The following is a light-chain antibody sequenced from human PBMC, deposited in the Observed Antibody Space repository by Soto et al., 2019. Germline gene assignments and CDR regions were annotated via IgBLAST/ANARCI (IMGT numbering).Light chain of an antibody. Sequence: QSALTQPASVSGSPGQSITISCTGTSSDLGVYNYVSWYQQHPGKAPKLTIYEVTNRPSGVSNRFSGSKSGNTASLTISGLRAEDEADYYCSSFTSSSTLPYVFGTGTKLTVL. CDR3: SSFTSSSTLPYV. V-gene: IGLV2-14*01. J-gene: IGLJ1*01. CDR2: EVT. CDR1: SSDLGVYNY.